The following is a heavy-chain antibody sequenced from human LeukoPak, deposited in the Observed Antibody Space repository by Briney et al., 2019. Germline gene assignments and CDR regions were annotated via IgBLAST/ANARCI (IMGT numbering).Heavy chain of an antibody. CDR2: FDPEDGET. V-gene: IGHV1-24*01. CDR1: GYTLTELS. CDR3: ATSDGYDYVWGSYRYSFDY. D-gene: IGHD3-16*02. J-gene: IGHJ4*02. Sequence: VASVKVSCKVSGYTLTELSMHWVRQAPGKGLVWMGGFDPEDGETIYAQKFQGRVTMTEDTSTDTAYMELSSLRSEDTAVYYCATSDGYDYVWGSYRYSFDYWGQGTLVTVSS.